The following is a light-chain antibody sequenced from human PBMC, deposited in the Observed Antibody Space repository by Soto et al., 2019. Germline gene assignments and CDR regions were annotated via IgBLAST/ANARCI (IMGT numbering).Light chain of an antibody. V-gene: IGKV3-20*01. CDR2: AAS. J-gene: IGKJ3*01. Sequence: EIVLTQSPGTLSLSPGERATLSCRASQSVSSSYLAWYQQKPGQAPRLLIYAASSRATGIPDRFSGSGSGTDFTLTISRLEPEDFAVYYCQQYGSSPGFTFGPGTIVDIK. CDR3: QQYGSSPGFT. CDR1: QSVSSSY.